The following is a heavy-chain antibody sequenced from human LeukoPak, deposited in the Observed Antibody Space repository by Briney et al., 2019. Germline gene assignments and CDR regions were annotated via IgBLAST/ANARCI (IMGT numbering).Heavy chain of an antibody. CDR3: ARGDDIVVVRHAFDI. V-gene: IGHV4-4*07. D-gene: IGHD2-2*01. CDR1: GGSISSYY. J-gene: IGHJ3*02. Sequence: SETLSLTCTVSGGSISSYYWSWIRQPAGKGLEWIGRIYTGGSTNYNPSLKSRVTMSVDTSKNQFSLKLSSVTAADTAVYYCARGDDIVVVRHAFDIWGQGTMVTVSS. CDR2: IYTGGST.